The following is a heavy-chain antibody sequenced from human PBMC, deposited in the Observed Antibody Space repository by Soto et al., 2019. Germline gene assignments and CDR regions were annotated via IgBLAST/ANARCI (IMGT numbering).Heavy chain of an antibody. V-gene: IGHV3-7*03. CDR2: IKQDGGQK. D-gene: IGHD6-6*01. CDR1: GFIFRNYW. Sequence: GGSLRLSCAASGFIFRNYWMSWVRQAPGKGLEWVANIKQDGGQKYYVDSVKGRFTISRDNARNSLYLQINSLRAEDTAMYYCARIGYSSSSLDYWGLGTRVTVS. CDR3: ARIGYSSSSLDY. J-gene: IGHJ4*02.